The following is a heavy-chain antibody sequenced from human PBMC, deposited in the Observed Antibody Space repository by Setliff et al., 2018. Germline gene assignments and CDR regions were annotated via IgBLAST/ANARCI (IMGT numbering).Heavy chain of an antibody. CDR3: AREGSIGWSQYFHH. D-gene: IGHD6-19*01. CDR2: ISYDGFKI. V-gene: IGHV3-30*03. Sequence: VEPPGGSLRLSCAASGFTLRNSGMHWVRQAPGRGLEWVTFISYDGFKIYYAESVKGRFTISRDISTNTLFLEIDSLRSEDTGLYYCAREGSIGWSQYFHHWGQGTPVTVSS. CDR1: GFTLRNSG. J-gene: IGHJ1*01.